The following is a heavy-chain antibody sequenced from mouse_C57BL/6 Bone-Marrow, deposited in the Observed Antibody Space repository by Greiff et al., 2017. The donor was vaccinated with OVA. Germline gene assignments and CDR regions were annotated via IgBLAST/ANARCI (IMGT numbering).Heavy chain of an antibody. Sequence: DVKLQESGAELVKPGASVKLSCTASGFNIKDYYMHWVKQRPEQGLEWIGRIDPEDGETKYAPKFQGKATITADTSSNTAYLQLSSLTSEDTAVYYCARDYGPYDWYFDVWGTGTTVTVSS. CDR3: ARDYGPYDWYFDV. V-gene: IGHV14-2*01. J-gene: IGHJ1*03. D-gene: IGHD1-1*01. CDR2: IDPEDGET. CDR1: GFNIKDYY.